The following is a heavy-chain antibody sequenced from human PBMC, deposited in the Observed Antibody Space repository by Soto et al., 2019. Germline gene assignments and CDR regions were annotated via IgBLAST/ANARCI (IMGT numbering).Heavy chain of an antibody. J-gene: IGHJ6*02. V-gene: IGHV3-23*01. CDR1: GFTFSSYA. D-gene: IGHD1-26*01. CDR2: ISGSGGST. Sequence: EVQLLESGGGLVQPGGSLRLSCAASGFTFSSYAMSWVRQAPGKGLEWVSAISGSGGSTYYADSVKGRFTISRDNPKNTLYLQMNSLRPDDTAVYYCAKDVGSNDYYFYGMDVWGQGTTVTVSS. CDR3: AKDVGSNDYYFYGMDV.